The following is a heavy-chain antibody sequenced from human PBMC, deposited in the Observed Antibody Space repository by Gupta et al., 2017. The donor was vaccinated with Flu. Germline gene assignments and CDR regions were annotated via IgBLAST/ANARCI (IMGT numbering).Heavy chain of an antibody. CDR2: IRASGSRT. D-gene: IGHD1-26*01. V-gene: IGHV3-23*01. CDR3: AKNRVAGAISYYYGLDV. J-gene: IGHJ6*02. Sequence: PGKGMEWISGIRASGSRTYDADSVKGRFTISRDTSKNTLYLQMNSLRADDTAIYYCAKNRVAGAISYYYGLDVWGQGTTVTVSS.